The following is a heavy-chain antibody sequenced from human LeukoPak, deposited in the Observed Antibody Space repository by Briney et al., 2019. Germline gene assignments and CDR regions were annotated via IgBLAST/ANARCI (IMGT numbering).Heavy chain of an antibody. CDR2: IYPADSNT. D-gene: IGHD3-22*01. CDR3: ARRYYQSSEFNP. CDR1: GYSFSNYW. J-gene: IGHJ5*02. Sequence: GESLKISCKASGYSFSNYWIGWVRQLPGKGLEWMGIIYPADSNTLYSPSFQGQVTISADKSISTAYLQWSSLKASDTAMYYCARRYYQSSEFNPWGQGTLVTVSS. V-gene: IGHV5-51*01.